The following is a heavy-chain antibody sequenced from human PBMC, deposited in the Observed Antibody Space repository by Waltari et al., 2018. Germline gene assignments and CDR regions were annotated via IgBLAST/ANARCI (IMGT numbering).Heavy chain of an antibody. Sequence: QVQLVQSGAEVKKPGSSVKVYCKASGGTFRSYAISWVRQAPGHGLEWMGRIITIVETANYAQKFQGRVTITADKPTSTAYMWLSSLRSEDTAVYYGARSITMYYFDYWGQGTLVTVSS. CDR3: ARSITMYYFDY. D-gene: IGHD3-10*02. V-gene: IGHV1-69*08. J-gene: IGHJ4*02. CDR2: IITIVETA. CDR1: GGTFRSYA.